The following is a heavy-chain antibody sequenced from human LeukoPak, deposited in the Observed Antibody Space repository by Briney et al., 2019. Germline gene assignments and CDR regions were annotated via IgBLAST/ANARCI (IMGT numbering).Heavy chain of an antibody. D-gene: IGHD1-26*01. CDR1: GFTVSSNY. J-gene: IGHJ6*02. CDR2: IYSGGST. CDR3: ASDSGSYYYYYGMDV. Sequence: GGSLRLSCAASGFTVSSNYMSWVRQAPGKGLEWVSVIYSGGSTYYADSVKGRFTISRDNSKNTLYPQMNSLRAEDTAVYYCASDSGSYYYYYGMDVWGQGTTVTVSS. V-gene: IGHV3-53*01.